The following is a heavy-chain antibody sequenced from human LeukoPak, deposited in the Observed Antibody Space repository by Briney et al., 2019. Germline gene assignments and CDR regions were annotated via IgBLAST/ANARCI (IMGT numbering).Heavy chain of an antibody. CDR3: AREGDFWSSGTWFDH. V-gene: IGHV4-61*02. CDR1: GGSMSSDNYY. D-gene: IGHD3-10*01. J-gene: IGHJ5*02. Sequence: SETLSLTCTVSGGSMSSDNYYWNWIRLPAGKGLEWIGRIYTSGSTNYHPSLKSRVTMSVDTSKNQFSLKMHSVTAADTAVYYCAREGDFWSSGTWFDHWGQGTLVTVSS. CDR2: IYTSGST.